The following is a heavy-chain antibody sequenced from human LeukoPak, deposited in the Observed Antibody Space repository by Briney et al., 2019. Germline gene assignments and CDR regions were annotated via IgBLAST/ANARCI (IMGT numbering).Heavy chain of an antibody. CDR1: GGSISSYY. Sequence: SETLSLTCTVSGGSISSYYWSWIRQPSGRGLVWIGYIYYSGSTNYNPSLKSRVTISVDTSKDQLSLKLSSVTAADTAVYYCARGSMSGRPDNWFDPWGQGILVTVSS. D-gene: IGHD6-6*01. CDR2: IYYSGST. V-gene: IGHV4-59*01. CDR3: ARGSMSGRPDNWFDP. J-gene: IGHJ5*02.